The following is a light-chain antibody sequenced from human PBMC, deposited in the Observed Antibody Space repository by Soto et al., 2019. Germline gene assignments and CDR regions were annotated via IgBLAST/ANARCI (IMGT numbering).Light chain of an antibody. J-gene: IGLJ3*02. V-gene: IGLV2-11*01. CDR1: SSDFGAYNY. CDR2: DVT. CDR3: CSYVDSYTVV. Sequence: QLVLTQPRSVSGSPGQSVTISCTGTSSDFGAYNYVSWYQQHPGKAPKLMIYDVTERPSGVPDRFSGSKSGYTASLTISGLHADDEADYYCCSYVDSYTVVFGGGTKLTVL.